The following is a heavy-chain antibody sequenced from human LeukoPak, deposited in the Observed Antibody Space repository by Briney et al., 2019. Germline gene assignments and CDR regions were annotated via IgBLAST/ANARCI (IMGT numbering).Heavy chain of an antibody. J-gene: IGHJ1*01. CDR1: GFSFSDYY. V-gene: IGHV3-11*06. Sequence: PGGSLRLSCAASGFSFSDYYMSWSRQTPEEGLEWLSYISSSSDYKNYADSLKGRFTISRDNAKNSVYLQMNSLRAEDTAVYYCVRQGLYDSSDFWTFQHWGQGTLVTVSS. D-gene: IGHD3/OR15-3a*01. CDR3: VRQGLYDSSDFWTFQH. CDR2: ISSSSDYK.